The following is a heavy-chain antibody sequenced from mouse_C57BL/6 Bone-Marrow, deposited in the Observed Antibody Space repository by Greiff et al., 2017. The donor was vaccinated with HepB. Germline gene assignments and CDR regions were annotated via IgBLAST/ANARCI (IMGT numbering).Heavy chain of an antibody. D-gene: IGHD2-4*01. CDR1: GYTFTSYW. Sequence: LQPGAELVKPGASVKLSCKASGYTFTSYWMHWVKQRPGQGLEWIGMIHPNSGSTNYNEKFKSKATLTVDKSSSTAYMQLSSLTSEDSAVYYCARGEGIYYDYDDGPSWFAYWGQGTLVTVSA. J-gene: IGHJ3*01. V-gene: IGHV1-64*01. CDR2: IHPNSGST. CDR3: ARGEGIYYDYDDGPSWFAY.